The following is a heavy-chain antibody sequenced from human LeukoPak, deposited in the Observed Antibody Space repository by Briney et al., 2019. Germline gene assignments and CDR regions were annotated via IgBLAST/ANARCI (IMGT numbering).Heavy chain of an antibody. Sequence: SQTLSLTCIVSGGSISSGDYYWSWIRQPPGKGLEWIGYIYYSGSTYYNTSLKRRVNTPVDTSKNQFSLKLSSVTAADTAVYYCASGGTYGYSYGPLDYWGQGTLVTVSS. D-gene: IGHD5-18*01. V-gene: IGHV4-30-4*01. CDR2: IYYSGST. J-gene: IGHJ4*02. CDR1: GGSISSGDYY. CDR3: ASGGTYGYSYGPLDY.